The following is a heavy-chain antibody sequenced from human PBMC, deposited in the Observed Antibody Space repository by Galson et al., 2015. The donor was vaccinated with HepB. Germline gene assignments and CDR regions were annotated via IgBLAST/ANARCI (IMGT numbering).Heavy chain of an antibody. V-gene: IGHV3-11*06. CDR3: AAVHSSSFGWFWFDP. CDR1: GFTFSDYY. CDR2: ISSSYT. D-gene: IGHD6-13*01. Sequence: SLRLSCAASGFTFSDYYMSWIRQAPGKGLEWVSYISSSYTNYADSVKGRFTISRDNSKNTLYLQMNSLRAEDTAVYYCAAVHSSSFGWFWFDPWGQGTLVTVSS. J-gene: IGHJ5*02.